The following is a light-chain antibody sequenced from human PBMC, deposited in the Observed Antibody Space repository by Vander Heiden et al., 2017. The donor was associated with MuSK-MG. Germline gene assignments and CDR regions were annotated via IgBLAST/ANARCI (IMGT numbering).Light chain of an antibody. CDR3: SSYTSSSTWV. V-gene: IGLV2-14*01. Sequence: QSALTQPAPVSGSPGPSITTSCTGTSSDVGGYKYVSWYQQHPGKAPKLMMYEVSNWPSGVSNRFSGSKSGNTASLTISGLQAEDEADYYCSSYTSSSTWVFGGGTKLTVL. CDR2: EVS. J-gene: IGLJ3*02. CDR1: SSDVGGYKY.